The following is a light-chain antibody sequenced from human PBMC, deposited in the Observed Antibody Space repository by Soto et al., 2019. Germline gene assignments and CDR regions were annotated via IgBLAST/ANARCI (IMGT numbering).Light chain of an antibody. V-gene: IGKV1-5*01. J-gene: IGKJ1*01. CDR3: QQYETFSGT. CDR2: DAS. CDR1: QIVSGW. Sequence: ASQIVSGWLAWYQQKPGEAPKLLIYDASALPRGVPSRFSGSGSGTKFTLTIASLQPDDFATYYCQQYETFSGTFGPGTKADIK.